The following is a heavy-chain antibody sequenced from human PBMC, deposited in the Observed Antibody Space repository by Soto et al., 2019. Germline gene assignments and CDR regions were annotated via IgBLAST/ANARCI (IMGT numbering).Heavy chain of an antibody. Sequence: PGESLKISCKSSGYNFSIHWIGWVRQMPGKGLEYMGIIYPGESDTRYSPSFQGQVTISADKSISTAYLQWSSLKASDTAMYFCATLSSSGPQNYYYYGMDVWGQGTTVTVSS. D-gene: IGHD6-19*01. J-gene: IGHJ6*02. CDR3: ATLSSSGPQNYYYYGMDV. V-gene: IGHV5-51*01. CDR1: GYNFSIHW. CDR2: IYPGESDT.